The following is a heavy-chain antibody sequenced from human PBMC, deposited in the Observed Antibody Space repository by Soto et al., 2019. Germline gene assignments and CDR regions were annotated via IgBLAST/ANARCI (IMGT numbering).Heavy chain of an antibody. CDR1: GGTFSSYT. CDR3: ARDPRYYDILTGSYYYYGMDV. J-gene: IGHJ6*02. D-gene: IGHD3-9*01. Sequence: QVQLVQSGAEVKKPGSSVKVSCKASGGTFSSYTISWVRQAPGQGLEWMGRIIPILGIANYAQKFQGRVTITADKSTSTAYMELSSLRSEDTAVYYCARDPRYYDILTGSYYYYGMDVWGQGTTVTVSS. V-gene: IGHV1-69*08. CDR2: IIPILGIA.